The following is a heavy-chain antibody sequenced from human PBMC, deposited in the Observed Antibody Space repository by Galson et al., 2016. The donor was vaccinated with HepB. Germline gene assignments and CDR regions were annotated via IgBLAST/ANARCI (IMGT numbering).Heavy chain of an antibody. Sequence: SLRLSCAASGLTFSAYAMHWVRQAPGKGLEWVSDISGSGITTYYADSVKGRFTISRDNSKKTVYLQMSSLRAEDTAVYYCARLFGGYIDYWGQGTLVTVSS. V-gene: IGHV3-23*01. CDR1: GLTFSAYA. CDR2: ISGSGITT. D-gene: IGHD2-15*01. CDR3: ARLFGGYIDY. J-gene: IGHJ4*02.